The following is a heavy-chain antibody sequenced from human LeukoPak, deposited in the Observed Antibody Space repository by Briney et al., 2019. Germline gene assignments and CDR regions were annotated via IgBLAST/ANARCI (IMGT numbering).Heavy chain of an antibody. CDR2: IKRKVYGGTT. CDR1: GFTFADSA. V-gene: IGHV3-49*03. Sequence: PGGSLRLSCTVSGFTFADSAINWFRLAPGKGLEWVGFIKRKVYGGTTQYAASVRGRFTITRDDSTSIAYLHMNSLKTEDTARYYCTREVQHWGQGTLVIVSS. J-gene: IGHJ1*01. CDR3: TREVQH.